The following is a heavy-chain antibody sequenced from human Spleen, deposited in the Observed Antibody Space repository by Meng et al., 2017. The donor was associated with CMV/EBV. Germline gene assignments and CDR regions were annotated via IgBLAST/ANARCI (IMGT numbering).Heavy chain of an antibody. CDR3: TSGGQRSSTSPGGYYYYYYAMDV. D-gene: IGHD2-2*01. V-gene: IGHV1-69*10. J-gene: IGHJ6*02. CDR2: IIPILGIA. CDR1: GGILSRYA. Sequence: SVKVSCKASGGILSRYAISWVRQAPGQGLEWMGGIIPILGIANYAQKFQGRVTIIADKSTSTAYMDLSSLTSEDTALYYCTSGGQRSSTSPGGYYYYYYAMDVWGQGTTVTVSS.